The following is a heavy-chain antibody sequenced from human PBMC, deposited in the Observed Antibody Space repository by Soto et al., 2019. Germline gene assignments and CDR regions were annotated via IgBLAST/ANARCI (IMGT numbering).Heavy chain of an antibody. Sequence: SETLSLTCTVSGGSISSAGYYWSWIRQHPGKGLEWIGYVFYSGSTYYNPSLKSRVTISVDTSKNQFSLKLTSVTAADTAVYYCARWTFIVSGQYYYDMDVWGQGTTVTGS. CDR1: GGSISSAGYY. V-gene: IGHV4-31*03. D-gene: IGHD2-15*01. J-gene: IGHJ6*02. CDR3: ARWTFIVSGQYYYDMDV. CDR2: VFYSGST.